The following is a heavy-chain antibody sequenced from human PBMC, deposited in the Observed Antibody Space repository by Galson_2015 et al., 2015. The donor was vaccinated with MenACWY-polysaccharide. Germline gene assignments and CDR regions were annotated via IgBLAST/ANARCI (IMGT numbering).Heavy chain of an antibody. J-gene: IGHJ4*02. D-gene: IGHD2-8*02. CDR3: ARGVNQRSLLGF. V-gene: IGHV1-8*01. Sequence: SVKVSCKASGYTFSSYDINWVRQATGQGLEWMGWMNPNTGNTGYVQKFQGRVTMTRNTSISTAYMELSSLRSEDTAVYYCARGVNQRSLLGFWGQGTLVSVSS. CDR2: MNPNTGNT. CDR1: GYTFSSYD.